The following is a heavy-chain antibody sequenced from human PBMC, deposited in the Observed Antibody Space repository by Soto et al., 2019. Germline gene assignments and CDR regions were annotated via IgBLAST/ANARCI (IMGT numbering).Heavy chain of an antibody. CDR2: IYYSGST. CDR3: ARASVVPAAEKMHNWFDP. J-gene: IGHJ5*02. Sequence: QVQLQESGPGLVKPSQTLSLTCTVSGGSISSGGYYWSWIRQHPGKGLEWIGYIYYSGSTYYNPSLKSRVPISVDTSKNQFSLKLSSVTAADTAVYYCARASVVPAAEKMHNWFDPWGQGTLVTVSS. V-gene: IGHV4-31*03. CDR1: GGSISSGGYY. D-gene: IGHD2-2*01.